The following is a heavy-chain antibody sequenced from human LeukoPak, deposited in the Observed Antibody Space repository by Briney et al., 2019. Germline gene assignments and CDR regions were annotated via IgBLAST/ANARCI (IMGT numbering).Heavy chain of an antibody. CDR1: GYTFTTYK. V-gene: IGHV1-46*01. CDR2: INPSDGDR. Sequence: ASVKVSCKASGYTFTTYKMHWVRQAPGQGLEWVGIINPSDGDRRNAQKFQGRVTMTRDTSTSTFYMELSSLRSDDTAVYYCAKDGGSYSADYWGLGTLVTVSS. J-gene: IGHJ4*02. D-gene: IGHD3-10*01. CDR3: AKDGGSYSADY.